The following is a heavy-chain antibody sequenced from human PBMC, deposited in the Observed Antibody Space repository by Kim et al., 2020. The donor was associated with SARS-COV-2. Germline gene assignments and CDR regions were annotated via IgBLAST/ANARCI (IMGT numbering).Heavy chain of an antibody. J-gene: IGHJ4*02. CDR2: IWYDGSNK. Sequence: GGSLRLSCAASGFTFSSYGMHWVRQAPGKGLEWVAVIWYDGSNKYYADSVKGRFTISRDNSKNTLYLQMNSLRAEDTAVYYCARERAEKDIWFGDYWGQGTLVTVSS. V-gene: IGHV3-33*01. CDR1: GFTFSSYG. D-gene: IGHD3-10*01. CDR3: ARERAEKDIWFGDY.